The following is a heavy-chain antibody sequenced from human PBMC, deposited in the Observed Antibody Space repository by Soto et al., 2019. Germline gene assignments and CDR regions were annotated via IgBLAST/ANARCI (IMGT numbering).Heavy chain of an antibody. CDR3: ARGVDSWSGYLF. J-gene: IGHJ4*02. D-gene: IGHD3-3*01. V-gene: IGHV4-31*03. CDR1: GGSITTGGTY. Sequence: SETLSLTCSVSGGSITTGGTYWSWARLLPGKGLQWVGYIYYTGAAYYNPSLTSRVSLSVDTSTKQFSLKMTSMTAADRGVYYCARGVDSWSGYLFWGQGTPVTVSS. CDR2: IYYTGAA.